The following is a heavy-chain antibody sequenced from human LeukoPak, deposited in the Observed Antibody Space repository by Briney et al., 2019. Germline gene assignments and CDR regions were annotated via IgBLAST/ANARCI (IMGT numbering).Heavy chain of an antibody. CDR1: GGTFSSYA. V-gene: IGHV1-69*01. J-gene: IGHJ6*02. CDR3: ARDRGDYYYGMDV. Sequence: ASVKVCCKASGGTFSSYAISWVRQASGQGLEWMGGIIPIFGTANYAQKFQGRVTITADESTSTAYMELSSLRSEDTAVYYCARDRGDYYYGMDVWGQGTTVTVSS. CDR2: IIPIFGTA.